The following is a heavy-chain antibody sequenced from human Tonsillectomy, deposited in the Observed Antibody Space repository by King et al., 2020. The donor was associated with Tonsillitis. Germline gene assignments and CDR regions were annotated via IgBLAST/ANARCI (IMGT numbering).Heavy chain of an antibody. Sequence: LQLQESGPGLVKPSETLSLTCTVSGASISSDDHYWGWIRQPPGQGLEWIGSVSYGGSTYYNPSLKSRVTISVDTSKNQFSLKLSYVTAVDTAGYHCARHRRVFDPHFDAWGPGTLVTVPS. CDR2: VSYGGST. CDR3: ARHRRVFDPHFDA. CDR1: GASISSDDHY. V-gene: IGHV4-39*01. J-gene: IGHJ4*02. D-gene: IGHD6-6*01.